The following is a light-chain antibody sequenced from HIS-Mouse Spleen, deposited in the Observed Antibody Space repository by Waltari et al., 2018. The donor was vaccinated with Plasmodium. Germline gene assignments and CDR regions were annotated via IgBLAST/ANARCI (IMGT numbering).Light chain of an antibody. J-gene: IGKJ2*01. CDR2: GAS. CDR1: KGGSSN. V-gene: IGKV3-15*01. CDR3: QQYNNWPPYT. Sequence: EIVMTQSPATLSVSPGERATLSCRASKGGSSNLAWYQQKPGQAPRLLIYGASTRATGISARFSGSGSGTEFTLTISSMQSEDFAVYYCQQYNNWPPYTFGQGTKLEIK.